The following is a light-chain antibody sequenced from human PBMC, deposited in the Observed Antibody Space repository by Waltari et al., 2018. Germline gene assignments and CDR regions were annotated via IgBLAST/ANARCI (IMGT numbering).Light chain of an antibody. J-gene: IGKJ1*01. V-gene: IGKV3-20*01. CDR2: GAS. CDR1: QSVGGT. CDR3: QHDVRLPGT. Sequence: IVLTQSPGTLSLSPGERATLSCRASQSVGGTLAWYQLKPGQAPRHLMYGASIRAPGTPCRFSGLGSGTDFSLTMISVEPEDFAVYYCQHDVRLPGTFCQGTKVEI.